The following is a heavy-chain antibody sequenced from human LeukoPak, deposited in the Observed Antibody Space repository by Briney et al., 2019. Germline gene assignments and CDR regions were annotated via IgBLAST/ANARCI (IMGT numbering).Heavy chain of an antibody. V-gene: IGHV4-39*01. J-gene: IGHJ4*02. CDR2: IYYSETT. CDR1: GGSISSSSYY. CDR3: ARYPPYYYDSSGYYDY. Sequence: PSETLSLTCTVSGGSISSSSYYWGWLRQPPGKGLEWIVGIYYSETTYDNPSLKIRVTISVDTPKNQFSLKLSSVTAADTAVYYCARYPPYYYDSSGYYDYWGQGTLVTVSS. D-gene: IGHD3-22*01.